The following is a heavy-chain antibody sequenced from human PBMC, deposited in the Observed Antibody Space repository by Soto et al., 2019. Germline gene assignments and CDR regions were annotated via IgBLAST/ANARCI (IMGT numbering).Heavy chain of an antibody. Sequence: PGGSLRLSCVASGFTFRSYTMNWVRQAPGKGLEWVSSISGIRDYIRYADSVKGRFTISRDNAKTSLYLQMNSLTAEDTAVYYCAREGVHNYTEYYFDYWGQGTLVTVSS. D-gene: IGHD3-10*01. CDR3: AREGVHNYTEYYFDY. CDR1: GFTFRSYT. CDR2: ISGIRDYI. J-gene: IGHJ4*02. V-gene: IGHV3-21*06.